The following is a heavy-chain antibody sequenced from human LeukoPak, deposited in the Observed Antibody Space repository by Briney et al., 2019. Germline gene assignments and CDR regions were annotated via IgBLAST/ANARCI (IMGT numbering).Heavy chain of an antibody. CDR2: IIPILGIA. CDR1: GGTFSSYA. J-gene: IGHJ4*02. V-gene: IGHV1-69*04. CDR3: ASYGSGSYHLDY. D-gene: IGHD3-10*01. Sequence: SVKVSCKASGGTFSSYAISWVRQAPGQGLEWMGRIIPILGIANYAQKFQGRVTITADKSTTTAHMELSSLRSEDTAVYYCASYGSGSYHLDYWGQGTLVTVSS.